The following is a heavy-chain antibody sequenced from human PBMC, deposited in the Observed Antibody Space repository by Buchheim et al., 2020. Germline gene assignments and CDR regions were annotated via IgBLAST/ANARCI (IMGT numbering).Heavy chain of an antibody. D-gene: IGHD4-23*01. V-gene: IGHV3-23*01. CDR1: GFSFSNFA. Sequence: EVQLLESGGAVVQAGGSLRLACAASGFSFSNFAMSWVRQAPGKGLEWVAGISGSGTLTFYADSVKGRFTISRDNSKNTPSLQMNSLRAEDTAVYYCAKAPEGFYGGTQNYFDTWGQG. J-gene: IGHJ4*02. CDR2: ISGSGTLT. CDR3: AKAPEGFYGGTQNYFDT.